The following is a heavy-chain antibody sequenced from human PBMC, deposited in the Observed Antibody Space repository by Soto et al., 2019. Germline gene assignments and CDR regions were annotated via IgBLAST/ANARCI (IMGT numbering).Heavy chain of an antibody. Sequence: PGGSLRLSCAASGFTFSSYDMHWVRQATGKGLEWVSAIGTAGDTYYPGSVKGRFTISRENAKNSLYLQMNSLRAGDTAVYYCARAPDYGDSPGGMDVWGQGTTVTVSS. CDR1: GFTFSSYD. CDR2: IGTAGDT. J-gene: IGHJ6*02. D-gene: IGHD4-17*01. V-gene: IGHV3-13*01. CDR3: ARAPDYGDSPGGMDV.